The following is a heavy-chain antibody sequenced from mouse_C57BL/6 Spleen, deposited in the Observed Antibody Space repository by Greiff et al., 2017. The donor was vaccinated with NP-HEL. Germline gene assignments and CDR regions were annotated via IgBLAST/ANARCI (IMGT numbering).Heavy chain of an antibody. J-gene: IGHJ4*01. CDR1: GYTFTDYY. V-gene: IGHV1-26*01. Sequence: EVQLQQSGPELVKPGASVKISCKASGYTFTDYYMNWVKQSHGKSLEWIGDINPNNGGTSYNQKFKGKATLTVDKSSSTAYMEFRSLTSEDSAVYYWARYGTLYYAMDYWGQGTSVTVSS. CDR3: ARYGTLYYAMDY. CDR2: INPNNGGT. D-gene: IGHD2-1*01.